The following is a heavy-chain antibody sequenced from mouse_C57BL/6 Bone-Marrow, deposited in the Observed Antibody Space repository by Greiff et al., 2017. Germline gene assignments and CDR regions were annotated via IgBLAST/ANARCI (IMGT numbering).Heavy chain of an antibody. Sequence: QVQLQQSGAELAKPGASVTLSCKASGYTFTSYWMHWVKPRPGQGLEWIGYFNPSSGYTKYNQKFKDKATLTADKSSSTAYLKLSSLTYEDSEVYYCARWANLLGSDYWGQGTAPTVSS. V-gene: IGHV1-7*01. CDR2: FNPSSGYT. J-gene: IGHJ2*01. CDR1: GYTFTSYW. D-gene: IGHD2-1*01. CDR3: ARWANLLGSDY.